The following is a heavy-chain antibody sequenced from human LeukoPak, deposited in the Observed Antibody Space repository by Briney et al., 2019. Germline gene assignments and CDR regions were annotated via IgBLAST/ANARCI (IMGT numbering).Heavy chain of an antibody. CDR2: IIPIFGTA. CDR3: ARDGIVGATTDDY. D-gene: IGHD1-26*01. J-gene: IGHJ4*02. CDR1: GGTFSSYA. Sequence: ASAKVSCKASGGTFSSYAISWVRQAPGQGLEWMGGIIPIFGTANHAQKFQGRVTITADESTSTAYMELSSLRSEDTAVYYCARDGIVGATTDDYWGQGTLVTVSS. V-gene: IGHV1-69*13.